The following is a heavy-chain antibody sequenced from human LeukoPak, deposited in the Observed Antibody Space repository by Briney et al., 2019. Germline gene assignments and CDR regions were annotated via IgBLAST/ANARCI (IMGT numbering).Heavy chain of an antibody. J-gene: IGHJ6*03. Sequence: GESLKISGQGSGYNFPIYWIGWVRQMPGQGLEWMGIIYPDDSNTIYGASFQGQVTISADKSINTAYLEWSSLKASDTTIYYCARQVAAGKYYYYYMDVWGKGTTVTVSS. D-gene: IGHD6-13*01. V-gene: IGHV5-51*01. CDR2: IYPDDSNT. CDR3: ARQVAAGKYYYYYMDV. CDR1: GYNFPIYW.